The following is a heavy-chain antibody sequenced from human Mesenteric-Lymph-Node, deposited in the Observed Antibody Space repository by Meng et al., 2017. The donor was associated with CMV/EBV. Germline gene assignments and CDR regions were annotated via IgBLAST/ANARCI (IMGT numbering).Heavy chain of an antibody. D-gene: IGHD2-2*01. J-gene: IGHJ4*02. CDR1: GYTFTGHF. CDR2: INPHSGGT. CDR3: ARACSSTTCRAPSPDD. V-gene: IGHV1-2*02. Sequence: ASVKVSCKASGYTFTGHFIHWVRQAPGQGLEWMGWINPHSGGTKYSQKFQGRVTMTRDTSISTAYIELSRLTSDDPAVYYCARACSSTTCRAPSPDDWGQGTLVTVSS.